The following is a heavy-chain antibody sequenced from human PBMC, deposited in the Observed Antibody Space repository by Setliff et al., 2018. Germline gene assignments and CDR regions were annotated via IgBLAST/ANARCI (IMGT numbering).Heavy chain of an antibody. J-gene: IGHJ3*02. V-gene: IGHV3-7*01. CDR2: IKQDGSET. Sequence: GGSLRLSCAASGFTFSSYWMNWVRRAPGKGLEWVANIKQDGSETYYADSVKGRFTVSTDSSKNSLYLQMNSLRAEDTAVYYCAREWLIWGQGTMVTVSS. CDR3: AREWLI. CDR1: GFTFSSYW. D-gene: IGHD6-19*01.